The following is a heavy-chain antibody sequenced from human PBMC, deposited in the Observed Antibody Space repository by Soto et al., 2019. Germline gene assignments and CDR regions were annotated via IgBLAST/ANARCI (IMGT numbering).Heavy chain of an antibody. Sequence: PGGSLRLSSTASGFTFSNYAMSWVRQAPGKGLEWVSAISGSGGSTYYADSVKGRFTISRDNSKNTLYLQMNSLRAEDTAVYYCAKDPLNYDFWSGYFDYWGQGTLVTVSS. J-gene: IGHJ4*02. CDR3: AKDPLNYDFWSGYFDY. V-gene: IGHV3-23*01. CDR1: GFTFSNYA. CDR2: ISGSGGST. D-gene: IGHD3-3*01.